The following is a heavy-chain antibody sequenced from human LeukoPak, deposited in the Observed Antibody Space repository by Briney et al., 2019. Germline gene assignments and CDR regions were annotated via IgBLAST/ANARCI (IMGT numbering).Heavy chain of an antibody. CDR1: GFTFSSYA. CDR3: AKDPRSDILSGSYDFHGMDI. CDR2: ISGSGGST. D-gene: IGHD3-9*01. J-gene: IGHJ6*02. V-gene: IGHV3-23*01. Sequence: GGSLRLSCAASGFTFSSYAMSWVRQAPGKGLEWVSDISGSGGSTYYAHSVKGRFTISRDNSKNTLYLQMNSLRSEDTAVYFCAKDPRSDILSGSYDFHGMDIWGQGTTVTVSS.